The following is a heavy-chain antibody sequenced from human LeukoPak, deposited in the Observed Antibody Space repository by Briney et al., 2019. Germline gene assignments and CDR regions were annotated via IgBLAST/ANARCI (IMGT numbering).Heavy chain of an antibody. CDR1: GFTFSTYW. CDR3: ARDRETYYDILTGYYTLGDAFDI. V-gene: IGHV3-74*01. CDR2: INRDGSST. Sequence: PGGSLRLSCAASGFTFSTYWMHWVRQAPGKGLVWVSRINRDGSSTSYADSVKGRFTISRDNAKKTLYLQMNSLRAEDTAVYYCARDRETYYDILTGYYTLGDAFDIWGQGTMVTVSS. J-gene: IGHJ3*02. D-gene: IGHD3-9*01.